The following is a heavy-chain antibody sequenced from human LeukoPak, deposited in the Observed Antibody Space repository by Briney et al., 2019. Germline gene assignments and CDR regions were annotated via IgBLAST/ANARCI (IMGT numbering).Heavy chain of an antibody. Sequence: ESLKISCEGSGYSFTSYWIAWVRQMPGKGLECMGIIYPGDSDTRYSPSFQGQVTISADKSISTAYLQWSSLKASDTAMYYCARQGLRDAFDIWGQGTMVTVSS. CDR1: GYSFTSYW. D-gene: IGHD4-17*01. CDR3: ARQGLRDAFDI. CDR2: IYPGDSDT. V-gene: IGHV5-51*01. J-gene: IGHJ3*02.